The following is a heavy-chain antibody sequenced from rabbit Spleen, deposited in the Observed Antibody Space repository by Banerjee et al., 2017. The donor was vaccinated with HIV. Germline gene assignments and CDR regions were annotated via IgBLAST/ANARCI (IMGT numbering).Heavy chain of an antibody. CDR1: GFDLSGSYY. V-gene: IGHV1S40*01. CDR2: IDTRSVNT. CDR3: ARDTGSSFSSYGMDL. Sequence: QSLEESGGDLVKPGASLTLTCKASGFDLSGSYYMCWVRQAPGKGLELIACIDTRSVNTADATWAKGRFTISKTSSTTVTLQMTSLTVADTATYFCARDTGSSFSSYGMDLWGPGTLVTVS. J-gene: IGHJ6*01. D-gene: IGHD8-1*01.